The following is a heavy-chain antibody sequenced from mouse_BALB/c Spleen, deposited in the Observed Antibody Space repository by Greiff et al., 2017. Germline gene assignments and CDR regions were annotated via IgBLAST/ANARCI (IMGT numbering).Heavy chain of an antibody. V-gene: IGHV2-9*02. CDR3: ARVMITTYAMDY. D-gene: IGHD2-4*01. CDR1: GFSLTSYG. Sequence: VQRVESGPGLVAPSQSLSITCTVSGFSLTSYGVHWVRQPPGKGLEWLGVIWAGGSTNYNSALMSRLSISKDNSKSQVFLKMNSLQTDDTAMYYCARVMITTYAMDYWGQGTSVTVSS. CDR2: IWAGGST. J-gene: IGHJ4*01.